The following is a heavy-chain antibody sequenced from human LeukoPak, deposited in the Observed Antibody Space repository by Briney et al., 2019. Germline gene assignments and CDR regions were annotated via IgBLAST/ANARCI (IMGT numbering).Heavy chain of an antibody. CDR1: GGSISSYY. Sequence: SETLSLTCTVSGGSISSYYWSWIRQPPGKGLEWIGYIYYSGSTYYNPSLKSRVTISVDTSKNQFSLKLSSVTAADTAVYYCARVPCSSTSCYVSSSWFDPWGQGTLVTVSS. CDR2: IYYSGST. J-gene: IGHJ5*02. V-gene: IGHV4-59*12. CDR3: ARVPCSSTSCYVSSSWFDP. D-gene: IGHD2-2*01.